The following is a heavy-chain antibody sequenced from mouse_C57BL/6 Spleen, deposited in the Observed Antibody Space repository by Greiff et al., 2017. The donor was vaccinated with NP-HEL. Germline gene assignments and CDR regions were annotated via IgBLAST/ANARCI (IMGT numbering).Heavy chain of an antibody. J-gene: IGHJ4*01. CDR3: ARYPGYYGSKDYAMDY. CDR1: GYSFTGYF. Sequence: EVQLQQSGPELVKPGDSVKISCKASGYSFTGYFMNWVMQSHGKSLEWIGRINPYNGDTFYNQKFKGKATLTVDKSSSTAHMELRSLTSEDSAVYYCARYPGYYGSKDYAMDYWGQGTSVTVSS. D-gene: IGHD1-1*01. V-gene: IGHV1-20*01. CDR2: INPYNGDT.